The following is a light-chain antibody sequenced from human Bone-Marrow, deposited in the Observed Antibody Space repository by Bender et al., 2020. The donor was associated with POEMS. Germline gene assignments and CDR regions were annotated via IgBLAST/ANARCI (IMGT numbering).Light chain of an antibody. J-gene: IGLJ3*02. CDR2: KDS. V-gene: IGLV3-21*01. Sequence: SYVLTQPPSVSVAPGKTATITCGGKNIGSKSVHWYQQKPGQAPVPVIYKDSERPSGIPDRFSGSSSGTTVTLTISGAQVEDEGVYYCYSAADNAWVFGSGTKLTVL. CDR3: YSAADNAWV. CDR1: NIGSKS.